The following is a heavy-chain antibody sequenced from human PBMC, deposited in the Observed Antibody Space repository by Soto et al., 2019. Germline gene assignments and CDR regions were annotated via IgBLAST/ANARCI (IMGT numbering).Heavy chain of an antibody. Sequence: QVQLVQSGAEVKKPGASVKVSCKASGYSFTTYYIQWVRHAPGHGPEWLGIINPSTGTTSYAQKFQGRVTMTRDTSTSTVYMELGSLRSEDSAVYYCAREWANNTLIGGVTYRYCHGMDVWGQGTTVTVSS. J-gene: IGHJ6*02. D-gene: IGHD3-16*01. CDR1: GYSFTTYY. CDR3: AREWANNTLIGGVTYRYCHGMDV. CDR2: INPSTGTT. V-gene: IGHV1-46*01.